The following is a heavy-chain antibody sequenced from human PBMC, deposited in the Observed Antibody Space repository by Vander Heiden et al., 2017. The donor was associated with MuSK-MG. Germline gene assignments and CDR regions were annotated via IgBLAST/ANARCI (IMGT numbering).Heavy chain of an antibody. J-gene: IGHJ4*02. Sequence: EVQLVQSGGGLVKPGGSLRLSCAASGFTFSSYSMNWGRQAPGKGREWVSSISTSGTYIYYADSVKGRFTISRDNAKNSLYLQMNSLRAEDTAVYYCARDARGGTMVRGVYYFDYWGQGTLVTVSS. CDR2: ISTSGTYI. CDR1: GFTFSSYS. V-gene: IGHV3-21*01. CDR3: ARDARGGTMVRGVYYFDY. D-gene: IGHD3-10*01.